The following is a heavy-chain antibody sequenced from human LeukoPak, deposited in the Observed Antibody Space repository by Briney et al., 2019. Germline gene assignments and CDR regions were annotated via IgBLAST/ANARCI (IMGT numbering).Heavy chain of an antibody. Sequence: GGSLRLSCAASGFTFSGSAMHWVRQASGKGLEWVGRIRSKANSYATAYAASVKGRFTISRDDSKNTAYLQMNSLKTEDTAVYYCTREWISYYFDYWGQGTLVTVSS. V-gene: IGHV3-73*01. D-gene: IGHD3-3*01. J-gene: IGHJ4*02. CDR2: IRSKANSYAT. CDR1: GFTFSGSA. CDR3: TREWISYYFDY.